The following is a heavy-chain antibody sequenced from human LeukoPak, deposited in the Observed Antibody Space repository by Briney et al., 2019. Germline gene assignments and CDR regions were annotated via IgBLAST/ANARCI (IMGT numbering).Heavy chain of an antibody. CDR3: ARANSGIVGATTVDY. J-gene: IGHJ4*02. D-gene: IGHD1-26*01. CDR2: IIPILGIA. V-gene: IGHV1-69*04. Sequence: ASVKVSCKASGGTFSSYAISWVRQAPRKELEWMGRIIPILGIANYAQKFQGRVTITADKSTSTAYMELSSLRSEDTAVYYCARANSGIVGATTVDYWGQGTLVTVSS. CDR1: GGTFSSYA.